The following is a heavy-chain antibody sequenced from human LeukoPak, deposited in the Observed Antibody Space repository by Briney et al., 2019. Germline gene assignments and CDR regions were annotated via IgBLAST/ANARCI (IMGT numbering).Heavy chain of an antibody. Sequence: PGGSLRLSCAASGFTFSSYGMHWVRQAPGKGLEWVAVIWYDGSNKYYADSVKGRFTISRDNSKNTLYLQMNSLRAEDTAVYYCAKGYYYDSSGYCFDYWGRGTLVTVSS. D-gene: IGHD3-22*01. CDR1: GFTFSSYG. J-gene: IGHJ4*02. CDR2: IWYDGSNK. CDR3: AKGYYYDSSGYCFDY. V-gene: IGHV3-33*06.